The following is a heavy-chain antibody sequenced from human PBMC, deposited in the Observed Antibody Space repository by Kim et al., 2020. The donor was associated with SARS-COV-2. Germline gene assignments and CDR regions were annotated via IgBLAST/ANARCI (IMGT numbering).Heavy chain of an antibody. CDR1: GGSIRSGGKF. CDR2: ISYSGNP. V-gene: IGHV4-31*03. Sequence: SETLSLTCSVSGGSIRSGGKFWTWIRQHPANGLEWIGYISYSGNPHYSPSLRSRISISLQTSENQFSLELTSVTAADTAVYYCARGQPLDDWGQGILVT. J-gene: IGHJ4*02. D-gene: IGHD2-2*01. CDR3: ARGQPLDD.